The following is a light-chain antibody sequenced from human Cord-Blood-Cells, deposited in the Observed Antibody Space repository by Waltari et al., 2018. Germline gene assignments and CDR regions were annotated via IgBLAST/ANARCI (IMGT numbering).Light chain of an antibody. CDR1: QSVSSY. CDR2: DAS. V-gene: IGKV3-11*01. J-gene: IGKJ4*01. CDR3: QQRSNWLT. Sequence: EIVLTQSPATLSLSPGERATLSCRASQSVSSYLAWYQQKPGQAPRLLIYDASXRAXGIXARFSGSGSGTDFTLTISSLEPEDFAVYYCQQRSNWLTFGGGTKVEIK.